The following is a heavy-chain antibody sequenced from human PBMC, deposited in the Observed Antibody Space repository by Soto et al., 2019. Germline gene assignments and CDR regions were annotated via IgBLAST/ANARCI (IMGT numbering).Heavy chain of an antibody. CDR1: GFTFSSYA. D-gene: IGHD3-22*01. V-gene: IGHV3-23*01. CDR2: ISGSGGST. Sequence: GGSLRLSCAASGFTFSSYAMSWVRQAPGKGLEWVSAISGSGGSTYYADSVKGRFTISRDNSKNTLYLQMNSLRAEDTAVYYCAKPVVVITTGLEYYFDYWGQGTLVTVSS. CDR3: AKPVVVITTGLEYYFDY. J-gene: IGHJ4*02.